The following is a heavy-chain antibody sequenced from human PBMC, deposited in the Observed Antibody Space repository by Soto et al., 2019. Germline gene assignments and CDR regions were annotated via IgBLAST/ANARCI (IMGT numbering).Heavy chain of an antibody. CDR1: GYTFTGYY. CDR3: ARARYDSSGYSFYYGMAV. V-gene: IGHV1-2*04. J-gene: IGHJ6*02. Sequence: ASVKVSCKASGYTFTGYYMHWVRQAPGQGLEWMGWINPNNGGTNYAQKFQGWVTMTRDTSISTAYMELSRLRSDDTAVYYCARARYDSSGYSFYYGMAVWGQGTTVTVSS. CDR2: INPNNGGT. D-gene: IGHD3-22*01.